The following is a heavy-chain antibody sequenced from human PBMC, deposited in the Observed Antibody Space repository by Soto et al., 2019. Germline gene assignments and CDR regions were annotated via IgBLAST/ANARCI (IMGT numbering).Heavy chain of an antibody. J-gene: IGHJ3*02. CDR2: ISGSGGST. D-gene: IGHD5-18*01. CDR3: AKDHGYSYGYAFDI. V-gene: IGHV3-23*01. CDR1: GFTFSSYA. Sequence: PGGSLRLSCAASGFTFSSYAMNWVRQAPGKGLEWVSVISGSGGSTYYADSVKGRFTISRDNSKNTLYLQMNSLRAEDTAVYYCAKDHGYSYGYAFDIWGQGTMVTVSS.